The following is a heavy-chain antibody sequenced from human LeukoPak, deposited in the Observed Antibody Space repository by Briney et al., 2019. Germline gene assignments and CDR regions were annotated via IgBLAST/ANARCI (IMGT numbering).Heavy chain of an antibody. D-gene: IGHD3-22*01. Sequence: ASVKVSCKASGYTFTGYYMHWVRQAPGQGLEWMGWINPNSGGTNYAQKFRGRVTMTRDTSISTAYMELSRLRSDDTAVYYCARGGLDDSSGYYYEDYWGQGTLVTVSS. V-gene: IGHV1-2*02. CDR1: GYTFTGYY. J-gene: IGHJ4*02. CDR2: INPNSGGT. CDR3: ARGGLDDSSGYYYEDY.